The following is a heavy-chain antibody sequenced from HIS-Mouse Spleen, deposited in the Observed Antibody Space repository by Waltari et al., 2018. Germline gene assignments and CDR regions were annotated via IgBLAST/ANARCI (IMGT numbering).Heavy chain of an antibody. D-gene: IGHD6-13*01. Sequence: QLQLQESGPGLVKPSETLSLTCTVPGRSLSSRSYYWRWLRQPPGKGLEWIGSIYYSGSTYYNPSLKSRVTISVDTSKNQFSLKLSSVTAADTAVYYCAREIPYSSSWYDWYFDLWGRGTLVTVSS. J-gene: IGHJ2*01. CDR3: AREIPYSSSWYDWYFDL. CDR1: GRSLSSRSYY. V-gene: IGHV4-39*07. CDR2: IYYSGST.